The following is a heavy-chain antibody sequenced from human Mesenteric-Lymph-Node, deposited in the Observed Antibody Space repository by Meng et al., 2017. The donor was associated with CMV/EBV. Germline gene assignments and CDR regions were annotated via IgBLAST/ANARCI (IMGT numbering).Heavy chain of an antibody. V-gene: IGHV3-23*03. J-gene: IGHJ4*02. CDR1: GLTFSSYA. Sequence: GESLKISCAASGLTFSSYAISWVRQAPGKGLEWVSIIFAGGHHSPDYVDSVKGRFTVSRDNSKNTLYLQMNSLRVEDTAVYYCAKDSLSIVGRNRGFDYWGQGALVTVSS. CDR2: IFAGGHHSP. D-gene: IGHD1-26*01. CDR3: AKDSLSIVGRNRGFDY.